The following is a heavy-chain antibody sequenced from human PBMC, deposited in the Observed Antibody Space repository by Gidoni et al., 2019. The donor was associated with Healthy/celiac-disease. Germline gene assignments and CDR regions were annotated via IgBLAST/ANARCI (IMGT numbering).Heavy chain of an antibody. CDR2: IWYDGSNK. CDR1: GFTFSSYG. Sequence: QVQLVESGGGVVQPGRSLRLSCAGSGFTFSSYGMHWVRQAPGKGLECVAVIWYDGSNKYYADSVKGRFTISRDNSKNTLYLQMNSLRAEDTAVYYCAREGLRRAFDYWGQGTLVTVSS. CDR3: AREGLRRAFDY. J-gene: IGHJ4*02. D-gene: IGHD2-8*01. V-gene: IGHV3-33*01.